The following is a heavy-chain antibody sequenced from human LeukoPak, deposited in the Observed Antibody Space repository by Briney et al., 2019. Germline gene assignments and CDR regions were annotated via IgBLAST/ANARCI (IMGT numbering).Heavy chain of an antibody. D-gene: IGHD1-1*01. CDR1: GGSISSYY. CDR2: IYYSGST. CDR3: ARVEAATTNPRFDF. V-gene: IGHV4-59*12. J-gene: IGHJ4*02. Sequence: SETLSLTCTVSGGSISSYYWSWIRQPPGKGLEWIGYIYYSGSTNYNPSLKCRVTISVDTSKNQFSLKLSSVTAADTAVYYCARVEAATTNPRFDFWGQGTPVTVSS.